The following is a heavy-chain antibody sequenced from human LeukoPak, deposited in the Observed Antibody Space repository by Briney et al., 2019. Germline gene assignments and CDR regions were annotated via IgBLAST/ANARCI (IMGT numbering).Heavy chain of an antibody. Sequence: PSETLSLTCTVSGGSISSYYWSWIRQPPGKGLEGIGYIYYSGSTNYNPSLKSRVTISVDTSKNQFSLKLSSVTAADTAVYYCARAGPLNAFDIWGQGTMVTVSS. V-gene: IGHV4-59*01. CDR1: GGSISSYY. CDR3: ARAGPLNAFDI. J-gene: IGHJ3*02. CDR2: IYYSGST.